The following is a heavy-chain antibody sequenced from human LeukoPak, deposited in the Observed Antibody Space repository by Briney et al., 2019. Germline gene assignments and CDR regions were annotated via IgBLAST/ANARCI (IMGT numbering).Heavy chain of an antibody. CDR2: IYTSGST. CDR1: GGSISSGSYY. D-gene: IGHD1-1*01. J-gene: IGHJ4*02. Sequence: PSQTLSLTCTVSGGSISSGSYYWSWIRQPAGKGLEWIGRIYTSGSTNYNPSLKSRVTISVDTSKNQFSLKLSSVTAADTAVYYCARGPVQLGLDYWGQGTLVTVSS. CDR3: ARGPVQLGLDY. V-gene: IGHV4-61*02.